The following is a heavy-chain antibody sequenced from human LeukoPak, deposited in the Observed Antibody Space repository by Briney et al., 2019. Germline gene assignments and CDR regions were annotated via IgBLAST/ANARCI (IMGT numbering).Heavy chain of an antibody. CDR3: ARGPYDSSAPFDY. V-gene: IGHV3-30-3*01. Sequence: PGGSLRLSCAASGFTISSYAMHWVRQAPGKGLEWVAVISYDGSNKYYADSVKGRFTISRDNSKNTLYLQMNSLRAEDTAVYYCARGPYDSSAPFDYWGQGTLVTVSS. J-gene: IGHJ4*02. D-gene: IGHD3-22*01. CDR2: ISYDGSNK. CDR1: GFTISSYA.